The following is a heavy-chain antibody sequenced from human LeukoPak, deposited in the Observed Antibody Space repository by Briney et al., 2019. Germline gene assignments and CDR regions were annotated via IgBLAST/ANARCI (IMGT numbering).Heavy chain of an antibody. J-gene: IGHJ5*02. CDR3: ARENHYDVLTGYSHNWFDP. CDR1: GDSISSYY. Sequence: SETLSLTCTVSGDSISSYYWSWIRQPPGKGLEWIGYIYYSGSTNYNPSLKSRVTISVDTSKNHFSLKLSSVTAADTAVYHCARENHYDVLTGYSHNWFDPWGQGTLVTVSS. D-gene: IGHD3-9*01. CDR2: IYYSGST. V-gene: IGHV4-59*01.